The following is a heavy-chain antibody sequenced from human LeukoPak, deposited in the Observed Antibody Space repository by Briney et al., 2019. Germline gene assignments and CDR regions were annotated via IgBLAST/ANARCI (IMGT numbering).Heavy chain of an antibody. Sequence: SVEVSCKTSGGTFNNSAISWVRQAPGQGLEWLGGIMPLFGTAGYAQKFQGRVTITKDESTRTVYLELTSLTSDDTAVYYCARDVHGDYGSGWFDPWGQETLVSVSS. J-gene: IGHJ5*02. CDR1: GGTFNNSA. CDR2: IMPLFGTA. D-gene: IGHD4-17*01. CDR3: ARDVHGDYGSGWFDP. V-gene: IGHV1-69*05.